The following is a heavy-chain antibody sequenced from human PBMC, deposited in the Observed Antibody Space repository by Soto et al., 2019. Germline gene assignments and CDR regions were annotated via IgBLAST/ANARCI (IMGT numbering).Heavy chain of an antibody. Sequence: SVNGYCKAVGGTFSSYAISWGRQAPGQGLEWMGGIIPIFGTANYAQKFQGRVTITADESTSTAYMELSSLRSEDTAVYYCASRYGYAPEYYYYGMDVWGQGTTVTVSS. J-gene: IGHJ6*02. V-gene: IGHV1-69*13. CDR1: GGTFSSYA. CDR2: IIPIFGTA. CDR3: ASRYGYAPEYYYYGMDV. D-gene: IGHD3-16*01.